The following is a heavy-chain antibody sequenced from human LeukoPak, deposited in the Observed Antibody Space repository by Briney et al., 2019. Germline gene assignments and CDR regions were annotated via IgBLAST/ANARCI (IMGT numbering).Heavy chain of an antibody. CDR3: ARDLWGITMIVGPIEDY. Sequence: GGSLRLSCAASGFTFSSYSMNWVHQAPGKGLEWVSSISSSSSYIYYADSVKGRFTISRDNAKNSLYLQMNSLRAEDTAVYYCARDLWGITMIVGPIEDYWGQGTLVTVSS. CDR2: ISSSSSYI. CDR1: GFTFSSYS. J-gene: IGHJ4*02. D-gene: IGHD3-22*01. V-gene: IGHV3-21*01.